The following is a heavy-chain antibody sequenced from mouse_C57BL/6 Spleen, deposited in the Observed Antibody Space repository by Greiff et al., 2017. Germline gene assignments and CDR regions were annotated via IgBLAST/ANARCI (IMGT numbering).Heavy chain of an antibody. J-gene: IGHJ2*01. Sequence: EVTLVESGGALVKPGGSLKLSCAASVFTFSSYAMSWVRQTPEKRLVWVATISDGGSYTYYPDNVKGRFTISRANAKNNLYLQMSHLKSEDTAMYYCARRSVYGSSYFDSWGQGSTLAVSS. CDR2: ISDGGSYT. CDR1: VFTFSSYA. D-gene: IGHD1-1*01. V-gene: IGHV5-4*03. CDR3: ARRSVYGSSYFDS.